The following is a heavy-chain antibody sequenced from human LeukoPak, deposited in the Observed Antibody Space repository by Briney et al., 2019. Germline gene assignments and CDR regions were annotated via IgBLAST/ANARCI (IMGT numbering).Heavy chain of an antibody. CDR2: IFGSGGSA. D-gene: IGHD6-19*01. J-gene: IGHJ4*02. CDR3: GKTTTGYSSGRNPAWPVDY. Sequence: GGSLRLSCTASGFTFSSYAMYWVRQAPGKGLEWVSGIFGSGGSAYYADSVKGRFTISRDNSQNTVYLQMNSLRAEDTAVYYCGKTTTGYSSGRNPAWPVDYWGQGTLVTVSS. CDR1: GFTFSSYA. V-gene: IGHV3-23*01.